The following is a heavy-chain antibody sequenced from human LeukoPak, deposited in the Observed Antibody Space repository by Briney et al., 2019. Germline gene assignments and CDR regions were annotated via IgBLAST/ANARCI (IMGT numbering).Heavy chain of an antibody. V-gene: IGHV3-11*04. CDR1: GFTFSDYY. CDR2: ISSSGSAI. CDR3: ARVGKDYGGNSRYYYYYYMDV. Sequence: PGGSLRLSCAASGFTFSDYYMSWIRQAPGKGLEWVSYISSSGSAIYYGDSVKGRFTISRDNAKNSLYVQMNSLRAEDTAVYYCARVGKDYGGNSRYYYYYYMDVWGKGTTVTISS. D-gene: IGHD4-23*01. J-gene: IGHJ6*03.